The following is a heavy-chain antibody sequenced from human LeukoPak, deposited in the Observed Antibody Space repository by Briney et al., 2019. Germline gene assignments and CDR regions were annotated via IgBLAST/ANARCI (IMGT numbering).Heavy chain of an antibody. CDR2: ISSSGSSI. D-gene: IGHD3-3*01. Sequence: PGGSLRLSCAASGFTFSDYYMSWIRQAPGKGLEWVSYISSSGSSIYYADSVKGRFTISRDNAKNSLYLQMNSLRAEDTAVYYCARKPSYYDFWSGQPDAFDIWGQGTMVTVSS. J-gene: IGHJ3*02. CDR1: GFTFSDYY. CDR3: ARKPSYYDFWSGQPDAFDI. V-gene: IGHV3-11*04.